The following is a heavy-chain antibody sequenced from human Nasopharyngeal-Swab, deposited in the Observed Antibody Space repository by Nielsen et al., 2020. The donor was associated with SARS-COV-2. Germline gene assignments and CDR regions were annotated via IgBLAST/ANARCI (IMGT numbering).Heavy chain of an antibody. CDR3: ARGYEVAARDDWFDP. CDR1: GFTFSSYD. D-gene: IGHD6-13*01. J-gene: IGHJ5*02. CDR2: IATAGDT. V-gene: IGHV3-13*01. Sequence: GASLKISCAASGFTFSSYDMHWVRQVTGKGLEWVSAIATAGDTYYAGSVKGRFTISRENAKNSLYLQMNRLRAEDTAVYYCARGYEVAARDDWFDPWGQGTLVTVSS.